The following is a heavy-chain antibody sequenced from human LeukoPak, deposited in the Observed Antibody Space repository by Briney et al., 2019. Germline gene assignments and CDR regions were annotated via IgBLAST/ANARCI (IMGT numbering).Heavy chain of an antibody. Sequence: ASVKVSCKASEGTFSSYAISWVRQAPGQGLEWMGRIIPIPGIANYAQKFQGRVTITADKSTSTAYMELSSPRSEDTAVYYCAREATSSGWNEGPGYIDYWGQGTLVTVSS. CDR3: AREATSSGWNEGPGYIDY. V-gene: IGHV1-69*04. CDR1: EGTFSSYA. CDR2: IIPIPGIA. J-gene: IGHJ4*02. D-gene: IGHD6-19*01.